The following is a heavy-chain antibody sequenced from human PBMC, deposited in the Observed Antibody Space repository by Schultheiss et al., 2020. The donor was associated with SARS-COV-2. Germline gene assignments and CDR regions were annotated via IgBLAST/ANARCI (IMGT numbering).Heavy chain of an antibody. CDR2: ISAYNGNT. V-gene: IGHV1-18*01. D-gene: IGHD6-25*01. CDR1: GYTFTSYG. J-gene: IGHJ3*02. CDR3: AREEAGYAFDI. Sequence: ASVKVSCKASGYTFTSYGISWVRQAPGQGLEWMGWISAYNGNTNYAQKLQGRVTMTRDTSISTAYMELSRLRSDDTAVYYCAREEAGYAFDIWGQGTMVTVSS.